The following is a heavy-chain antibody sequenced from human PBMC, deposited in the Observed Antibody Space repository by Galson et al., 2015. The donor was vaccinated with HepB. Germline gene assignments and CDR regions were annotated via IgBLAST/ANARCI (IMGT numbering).Heavy chain of an antibody. D-gene: IGHD3-16*01. CDR3: AKDTTPFGWGKYQFPAH. J-gene: IGHJ4*02. Sequence: SLRLSCAASGFTLDRYGMNWVRQAPGKGLEWVAVISYDEDVKHYGDSVEGRFTVSRDSSKNTLYLQMNSLRPEDTATYYCAKDTTPFGWGKYQFPAHWGQGVFVTVSA. CDR1: GFTLDRYG. CDR2: ISYDEDVK. V-gene: IGHV3-30*18.